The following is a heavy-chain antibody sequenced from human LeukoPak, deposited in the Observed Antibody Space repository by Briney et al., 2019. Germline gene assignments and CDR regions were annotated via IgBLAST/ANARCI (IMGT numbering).Heavy chain of an antibody. J-gene: IGHJ4*02. Sequence: ASVKVSCKASGYTFTKYGITWVRQAPGQGLDWMGWISADNGNRNYAHKVQDRVTLTTDTSTGTAYMELTSLRLDDTAVYYCARAQSDFGDFSMCDYWGQGALVTVSS. V-gene: IGHV1-18*01. CDR3: ARAQSDFGDFSMCDY. CDR1: GYTFTKYG. D-gene: IGHD4-17*01. CDR2: ISADNGNR.